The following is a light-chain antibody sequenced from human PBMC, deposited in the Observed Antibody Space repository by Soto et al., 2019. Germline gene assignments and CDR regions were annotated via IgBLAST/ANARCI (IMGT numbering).Light chain of an antibody. Sequence: QSALTQPASVSGSPGQSITISCTGTTSDIGSYDYVSWYQQHPGRAPQLIIYDVSYRPSGVSNRFSASKSGNTASLTISGLQAEDEADYYCSSCTSSSKIFGGGTKLTVL. V-gene: IGLV2-14*03. CDR2: DVS. CDR3: SSCTSSSKI. J-gene: IGLJ2*01. CDR1: TSDIGSYDY.